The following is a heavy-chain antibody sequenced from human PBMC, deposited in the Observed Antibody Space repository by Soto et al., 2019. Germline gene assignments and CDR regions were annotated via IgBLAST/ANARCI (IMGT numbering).Heavy chain of an antibody. CDR2: ISGSGGST. V-gene: IGHV3-23*01. J-gene: IGHJ6*02. CDR1: GFTFSSYA. CDR3: AKARIAARPNSYYYYYGMDV. Sequence: GGSLRLSCAASGFTFSSYAMSWVRQAPGKGLEWVSAISGSGGSTYYADSVKGRFTISRDNSKNTLYLQLNSLRAEDTAVYYCAKARIAARPNSYYYYYGMDVWGQGTTVTVSS. D-gene: IGHD6-6*01.